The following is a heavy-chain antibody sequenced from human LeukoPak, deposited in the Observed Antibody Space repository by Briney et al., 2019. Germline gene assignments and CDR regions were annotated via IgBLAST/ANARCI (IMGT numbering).Heavy chain of an antibody. V-gene: IGHV3-30*02. J-gene: IGHJ4*02. CDR2: IRYDGSNK. CDR3: ATLDDFWSGYYQFDY. D-gene: IGHD3-3*01. Sequence: PGGSLRLSCAASGFTFSSYGMHWVRQAPGKGLEWVAFIRYDGSNKYYADSVKGRFTISRDNSKNTLYLQMNSLRAEDTAEYYCATLDDFWSGYYQFDYWGQGTLVTVSS. CDR1: GFTFSSYG.